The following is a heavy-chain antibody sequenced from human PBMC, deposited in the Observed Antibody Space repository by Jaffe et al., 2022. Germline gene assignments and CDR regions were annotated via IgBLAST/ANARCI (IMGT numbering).Heavy chain of an antibody. J-gene: IGHJ3*02. V-gene: IGHV3-30*02. D-gene: IGHD6-13*01. CDR3: AKDNALYSSSWYEVETYAFDI. Sequence: QVQLVESGGGVVQPGGSLRLSCAASGFTFSSYGMHWVRQAPGKGLEWVAFIRYDGSNKYYADSVKGRFTISRDNSKNTLYLQMNSLRAEDTAVYYCAKDNALYSSSWYEVETYAFDIWGQGTMVTVSS. CDR2: IRYDGSNK. CDR1: GFTFSSYG.